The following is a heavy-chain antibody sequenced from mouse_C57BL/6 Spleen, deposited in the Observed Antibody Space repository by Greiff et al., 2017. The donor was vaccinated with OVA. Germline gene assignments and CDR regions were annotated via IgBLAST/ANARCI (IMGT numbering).Heavy chain of an antibody. CDR3: AISITTVVADWYFDV. CDR2: IHPSDSDT. D-gene: IGHD1-1*01. CDR1: GYTFTSYW. Sequence: VQLQQSGAELVKPGASVKVSCKASGYTFTSYWMHWVKQRPGQGLEWIGRIHPSDSDTNYNQKFKGKATLTVDKSSSTAYMQLSSLTSEDSAVYYCAISITTVVADWYFDVWGTGTTVTVSS. V-gene: IGHV1-74*01. J-gene: IGHJ1*03.